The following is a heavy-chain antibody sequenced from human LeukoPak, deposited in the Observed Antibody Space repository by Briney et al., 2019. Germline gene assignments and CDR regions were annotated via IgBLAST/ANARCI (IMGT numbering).Heavy chain of an antibody. J-gene: IGHJ5*02. CDR2: ISSSGSTI. D-gene: IGHD3-22*01. Sequence: GGSLRLSCAASGFTFSSYEMNWVRQAPGKGLEWVSYISSSGSTIYYADSVKGRFTISRDNAKNSLYLQMNSLRAEDTAVYYCARDVTMIVVAGNWFDPWGQGTLVTVSS. CDR3: ARDVTMIVVAGNWFDP. V-gene: IGHV3-48*03. CDR1: GFTFSSYE.